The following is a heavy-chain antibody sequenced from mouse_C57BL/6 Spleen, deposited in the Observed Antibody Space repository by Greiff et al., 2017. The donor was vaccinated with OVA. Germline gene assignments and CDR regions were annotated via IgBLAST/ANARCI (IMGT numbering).Heavy chain of an antibody. Sequence: VQLLQSGTDLVKPGASVKLSCTASGFTFTSYCMYWVRQTPGKSLEWIGNISPSNGGTNYNENFKSKVTLTGDKSSSTAYMQLSHLTSEDSAIYYCAREGVTTFDYWGQGTTLTVSS. V-gene: IGHV1-53*01. CDR3: AREGVTTFDY. D-gene: IGHD2-3*01. J-gene: IGHJ2*01. CDR1: GFTFTSYC. CDR2: ISPSNGGT.